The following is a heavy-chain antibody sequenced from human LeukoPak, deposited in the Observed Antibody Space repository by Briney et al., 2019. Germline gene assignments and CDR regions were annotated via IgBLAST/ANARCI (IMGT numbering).Heavy chain of an antibody. D-gene: IGHD6-25*01. J-gene: IGHJ4*02. CDR3: VRQRLAAAVMLDD. V-gene: IGHV4-59*08. CDR2: FYYSGST. CDR1: GCAVTSFC. Sequence: AETLTLTCSVSGCAVTSFCWRWIRQAPGEGLEWVGFFYYSGSTKYNPSLKSRFTMSGDKSKNQLFLMLRSVTAADPALYYCVRQRLAAAVMLDDWGQGDPVTVSS.